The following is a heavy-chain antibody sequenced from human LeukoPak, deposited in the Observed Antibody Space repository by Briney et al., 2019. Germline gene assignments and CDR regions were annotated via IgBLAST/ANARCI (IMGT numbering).Heavy chain of an antibody. CDR3: TSWGDTTAEYFQR. J-gene: IGHJ1*01. CDR1: GFTFSAFW. CDR2: INPDGRDT. V-gene: IGHV3-7*01. Sequence: GGSLRLSCAASGFTFSAFWMNWVRQAPGKGLEWVAHINPDGRDTYYVDSVKGRFTISRDNAQNSMYLQMNSLRVEDTAVYYCTSWGDTTAEYFQRWGQGTLVTVSS. D-gene: IGHD2-21*02.